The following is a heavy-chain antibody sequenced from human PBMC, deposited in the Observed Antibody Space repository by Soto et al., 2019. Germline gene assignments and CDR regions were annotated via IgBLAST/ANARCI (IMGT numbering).Heavy chain of an antibody. D-gene: IGHD3-22*01. J-gene: IGHJ4*02. CDR3: ARDEPADFYYDSSGAPLDY. CDR1: GGTFSSYA. CDR2: IIPIFGTA. Sequence: QVQLVQSGAEVKKPGSSVKVSCTASGGTFSSYAISWVRQAPGQGLEWMGGIIPIFGTANYAQKFQGRVTITADESTSTAYMELSSLRSEDTAVYYCARDEPADFYYDSSGAPLDYWGQGTLVTVSS. V-gene: IGHV1-69*01.